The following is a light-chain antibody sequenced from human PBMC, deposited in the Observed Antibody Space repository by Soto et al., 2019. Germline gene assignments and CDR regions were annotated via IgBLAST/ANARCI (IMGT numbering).Light chain of an antibody. CDR3: SSYTSSSTYV. V-gene: IGLV2-14*01. J-gene: IGLJ1*01. Sequence: QSVLTQPAYVSGSRGQSITISCTGTSSDVGGYNYVSWYQQHPGKAPKLMIYEVSNRPSGVSNRFSGSKSGNTASLTISGLQAEDEADYYCSSYTSSSTYVFGTGTKLTAL. CDR2: EVS. CDR1: SSDVGGYNY.